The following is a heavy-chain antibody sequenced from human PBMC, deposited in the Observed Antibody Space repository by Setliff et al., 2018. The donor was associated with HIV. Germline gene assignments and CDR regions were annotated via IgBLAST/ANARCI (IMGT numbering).Heavy chain of an antibody. CDR1: GGSITGYY. CDR3: ARLGYSGSLVGAFDI. D-gene: IGHD1-26*01. J-gene: IGHJ3*02. Sequence: SETLSLTCTVSGGSITGYYWSWIRQPPGKGLEWIGWIYYSGNTRYNPSLKSRVTISLDTSKNQFSLNLDSVTAADTAVYYCARLGYSGSLVGAFDIWGQGTMVTVSS. V-gene: IGHV4-59*12. CDR2: IYYSGNT.